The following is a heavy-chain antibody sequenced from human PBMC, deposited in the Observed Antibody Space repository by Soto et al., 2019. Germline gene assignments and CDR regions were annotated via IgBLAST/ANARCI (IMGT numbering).Heavy chain of an antibody. J-gene: IGHJ6*02. Sequence: GSLRLSCAASVFTFHTYGMHWVRQIPGKGLQWVAIIWYDGSIKYYADSVRGRFTISRDNSKNTLYLQMNSLRDEDTAVYYCARIDCTGDNCNPYYHYGMDVWGQGTTVTVSS. CDR3: ARIDCTGDNCNPYYHYGMDV. CDR1: VFTFHTYG. D-gene: IGHD2-8*02. CDR2: IWYDGSIK. V-gene: IGHV3-33*01.